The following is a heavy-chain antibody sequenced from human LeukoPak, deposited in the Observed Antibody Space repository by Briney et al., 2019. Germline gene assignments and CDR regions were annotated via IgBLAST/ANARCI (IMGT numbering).Heavy chain of an antibody. CDR2: IHYSGST. CDR3: ARSTASSSPIDY. CDR1: GGSISSGGYY. J-gene: IGHJ4*02. Sequence: SQTLSLTCTVSGGSISSGGYYWSWIRQHPGKDLEWIGYIHYSGSTNYNPSLKSRVTISVDTSKNQFSLKLSSVTAADTAVYYCARSTASSSPIDYWGQGTLVTVSS. D-gene: IGHD6-6*01. V-gene: IGHV4-31*03.